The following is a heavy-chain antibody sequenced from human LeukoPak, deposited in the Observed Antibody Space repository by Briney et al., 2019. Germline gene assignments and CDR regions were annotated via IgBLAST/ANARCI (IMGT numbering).Heavy chain of an antibody. D-gene: IGHD3-22*01. CDR2: IYTSGST. CDR3: AGEYYYDSSYQFDY. Sequence: PSQTLSLTCTVSGGSISSGSYYWSWIRQPAGKGLEWIGRIYTSGSTNYNPSLKSRVSMSVDTSKNQFSLKLSSVTAADTAVYYCAGEYYYDSSYQFDYWGQGTLVTVSS. J-gene: IGHJ4*02. CDR1: GGSISSGSYY. V-gene: IGHV4-61*02.